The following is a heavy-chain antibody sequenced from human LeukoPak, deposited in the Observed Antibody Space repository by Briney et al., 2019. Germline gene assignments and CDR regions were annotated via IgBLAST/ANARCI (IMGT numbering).Heavy chain of an antibody. CDR2: IYYSGST. J-gene: IGHJ4*02. CDR3: ARDGPDILTGYYFFDY. CDR1: GGSISSGDYY. D-gene: IGHD3-9*01. V-gene: IGHV4-30-4*01. Sequence: SETLSLTCTVSGGSISSGDYYWSWIHQPPGKGLEWIGYIYYSGSTYYNPSLKSRVTISVDTSKNQFSLKLSSVTAADTAVYYCARDGPDILTGYYFFDYWGQGTLVTVSS.